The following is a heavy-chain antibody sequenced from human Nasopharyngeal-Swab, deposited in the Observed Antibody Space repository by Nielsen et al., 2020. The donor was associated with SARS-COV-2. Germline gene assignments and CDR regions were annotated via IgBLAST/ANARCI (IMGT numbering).Heavy chain of an antibody. D-gene: IGHD6-6*01. CDR3: VRQYSSSSFYHGMDV. CDR2: TYYRSKWYN. J-gene: IGHJ6*02. V-gene: IGHV6-1*01. CDR1: GDSVSSNSAT. Sequence: SETLSLTCAISGDSVSSNSATWNWIRQSPSRGLEWLGRTYYRSKWYNDYALSVKSRITINPDTSKNQFSLQLNSVTPEDAAVYYCVRQYSSSSFYHGMDVWGQGTTVTVSS.